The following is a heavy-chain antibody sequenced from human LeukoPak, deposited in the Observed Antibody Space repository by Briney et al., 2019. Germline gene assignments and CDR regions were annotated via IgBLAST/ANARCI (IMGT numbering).Heavy chain of an antibody. CDR3: ARTGGWLYYFDY. CDR1: GGSISSSSYY. V-gene: IGHV4-61*05. D-gene: IGHD5-24*01. CDR2: IYYSGST. Sequence: SETLSLTCTVSGGSISSSSYYWGWIRQPPVEGLEWIGYIYYSGSTNYNPSLKSRVTISVDTSKNQFSLKLSSVTAADTAVYYCARTGGWLYYFDYWGQGTLVTVSS. J-gene: IGHJ4*02.